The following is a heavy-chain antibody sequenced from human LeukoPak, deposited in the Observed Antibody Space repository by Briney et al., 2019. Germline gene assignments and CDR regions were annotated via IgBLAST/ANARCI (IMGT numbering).Heavy chain of an antibody. V-gene: IGHV4-38-2*02. CDR3: ARAYHSSWYLNWFDP. Sequence: SETLSLTCTVSGYSISSGYYWGWIRQSPGKGLEWIGSIYNSGSTYYNPSLKSRITISVDTSKNQFSLRLRSVTAADTAVYYCARAYHSSWYLNWFDPWGQGTLVTVSS. D-gene: IGHD6-13*01. CDR2: IYNSGST. J-gene: IGHJ5*02. CDR1: GYSISSGYY.